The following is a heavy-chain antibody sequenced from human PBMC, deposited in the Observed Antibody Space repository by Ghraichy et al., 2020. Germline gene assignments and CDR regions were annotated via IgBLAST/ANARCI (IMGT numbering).Heavy chain of an antibody. CDR3: AIATSGTAPDY. CDR1: GGSISSYS. D-gene: IGHD6-13*01. V-gene: IGHV4-59*01. J-gene: IGHJ4*01. Sequence: SETLSLTCTVSGGSISSYSWSWIRQPPGKGLEWIGYIYNSGSTNYNPSLKSRVTISADTSKNQFSLKLNSVTAADTAVYYCAIATSGTAPDYCGQGTLVTVSS. CDR2: IYNSGST.